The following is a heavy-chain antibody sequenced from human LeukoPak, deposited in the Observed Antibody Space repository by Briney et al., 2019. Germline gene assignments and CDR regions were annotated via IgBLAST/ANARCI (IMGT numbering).Heavy chain of an antibody. Sequence: GGSLRLSCAASGFTFSSYSMNWVRQAPGKGLEWASYISSSSSTIYYADSVKGRFTISRDNAKNSLYLQMNSLRAEDTAVYYCARALSSGFRFWGQGTLVTVSS. D-gene: IGHD3-22*01. CDR2: ISSSSSTI. CDR3: ARALSSGFRF. J-gene: IGHJ4*02. V-gene: IGHV3-48*01. CDR1: GFTFSSYS.